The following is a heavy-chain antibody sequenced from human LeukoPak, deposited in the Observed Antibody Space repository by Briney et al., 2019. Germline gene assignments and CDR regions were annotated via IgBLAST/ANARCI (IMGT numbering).Heavy chain of an antibody. V-gene: IGHV1-46*01. Sequence: ASVKVSCKASGYTFTSYYMHWVRQAPGQGLEWMGIINPSGGSTSYAQKFQGRATMTRDMSTSTVYMELSSLRSEDTAVYYCAREIYDFWSGYFVRFDYWGQGTLVTVSS. J-gene: IGHJ4*02. CDR2: INPSGGST. CDR1: GYTFTSYY. CDR3: AREIYDFWSGYFVRFDY. D-gene: IGHD3-3*01.